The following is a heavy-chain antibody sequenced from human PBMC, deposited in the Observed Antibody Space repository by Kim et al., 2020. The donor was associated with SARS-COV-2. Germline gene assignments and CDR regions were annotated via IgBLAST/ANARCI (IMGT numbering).Heavy chain of an antibody. CDR3: ARLPFYYYDILGGGFYFDY. CDR2: IYYSGST. Sequence: SETLSLTCTVSGGSISSYYWSWIRQPPGKGLEWIGYIYYSGSTNYNPSLKSRVTISVDTSKNQFSLKLSSVTAADTAVYYCARLPFYYYDILGGGFYFDYWGQGTLVTVSS. CDR1: GGSISSYY. D-gene: IGHD3-22*01. V-gene: IGHV4-59*08. J-gene: IGHJ4*02.